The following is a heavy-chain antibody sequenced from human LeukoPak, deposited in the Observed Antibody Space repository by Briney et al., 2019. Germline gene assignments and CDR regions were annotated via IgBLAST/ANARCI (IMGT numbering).Heavy chain of an antibody. CDR1: GYTFTSYG. J-gene: IGHJ4*02. V-gene: IGHV1-46*01. CDR2: INPSGGST. CDR3: AREGSDGYHPEGFDY. Sequence: ASVKVSCKASGYTFTSYGISWVRQAPGQGLEWMGIINPSGGSTSYAQKFQGRVTMTRDTSTSTVYMELSSLRSEDTAVYYCAREGSDGYHPEGFDYWGQGTLVTVSS. D-gene: IGHD5-24*01.